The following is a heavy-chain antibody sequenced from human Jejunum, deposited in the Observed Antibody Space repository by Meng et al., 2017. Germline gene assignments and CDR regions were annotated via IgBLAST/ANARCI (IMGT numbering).Heavy chain of an antibody. CDR2: ISGSGGSR. Sequence: GESLKISCAASGFTFTSYSLHWVRQAPGKGLEWVSTISGSGGSRYYADSVKGRFTISRDNFKNTLDLQMDSLKTEDSALYYCATDGVYFGEVAGDYWGQGTLVTVSS. CDR1: GFTFTSYS. D-gene: IGHD3-10*01. J-gene: IGHJ4*02. CDR3: ATDGVYFGEVAGDY. V-gene: IGHV3-23*01.